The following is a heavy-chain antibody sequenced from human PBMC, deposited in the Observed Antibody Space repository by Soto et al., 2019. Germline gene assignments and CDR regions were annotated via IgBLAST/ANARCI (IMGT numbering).Heavy chain of an antibody. D-gene: IGHD6-13*01. Sequence: GGSLRLSCTTSGFTFGAYAMCWFRQAPGKGLEWVGVVRSKAYGGTTDYAASVKGRFDIARDDSKSDAYLQMNSVTTEDTAVYFCARYTYTSRDSSYGMDVWGQGTTVTVSS. V-gene: IGHV3-49*03. CDR1: GFTFGAYA. CDR2: VRSKAYGGTT. CDR3: ARYTYTSRDSSYGMDV. J-gene: IGHJ6*02.